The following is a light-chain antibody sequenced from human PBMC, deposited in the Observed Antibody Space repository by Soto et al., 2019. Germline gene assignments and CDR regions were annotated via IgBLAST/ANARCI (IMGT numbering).Light chain of an antibody. CDR1: SSDVGGYNY. Sequence: QSALTQPASVSGSPGQSITISCTGTSSDVGGYNYVSWYQQHPGKAPKLMIYDVSNRPSGVSNRFSGSKSGNTASLTISGLQAEDEADYYCSSYTSDTTLDVIISGGTKVTVL. V-gene: IGLV2-14*03. J-gene: IGLJ2*01. CDR3: SSYTSDTTLDVI. CDR2: DVS.